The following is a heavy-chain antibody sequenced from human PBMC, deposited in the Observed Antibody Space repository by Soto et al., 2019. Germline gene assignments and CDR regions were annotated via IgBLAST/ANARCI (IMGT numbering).Heavy chain of an antibody. V-gene: IGHV1-2*04. CDR3: ARDQAGDSSGYYSYYYGMDV. Sequence: ASVKVSCKASGYTFTGYYMHWVRQAPGQGLEWMGWINPNSGGTNYAQKFQGWVTMTRDTSISTAYMELSRLRSDDTAVYYCARDQAGDSSGYYSYYYGMDVWSQGTTVTVSS. D-gene: IGHD3-22*01. CDR1: GYTFTGYY. CDR2: INPNSGGT. J-gene: IGHJ6*02.